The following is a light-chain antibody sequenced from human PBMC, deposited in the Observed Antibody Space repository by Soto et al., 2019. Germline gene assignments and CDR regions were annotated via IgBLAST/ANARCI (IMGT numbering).Light chain of an antibody. V-gene: IGLV2-14*01. CDR3: NSYATGNTRV. J-gene: IGLJ1*01. CDR2: EVS. CDR1: SSDIGDYDY. Sequence: QSVLTQPASVSESPGQSITISCTGSSSDIGDYDYVSWYQQHPGKAPRVLISEVSNRPSGVSNRFSGSKSGNTASLTISGLQAEDEADYFCNSYATGNTRVFGTGTKVTVL.